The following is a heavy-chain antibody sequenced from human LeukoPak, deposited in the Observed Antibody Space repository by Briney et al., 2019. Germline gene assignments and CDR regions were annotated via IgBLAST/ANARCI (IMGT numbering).Heavy chain of an antibody. V-gene: IGHV3-30*19. CDR2: IWYDGSNK. Sequence: GGSLRLSCAASGFTFSSYGMHWVRQAPGKGLEWVAVIWYDGSNKYYADSVKGRFTISRDNSKNTLYLQTNSLRAEDTAVYYCARDSYSSSPGDYWGQGTLVTVSS. D-gene: IGHD6-6*01. CDR3: ARDSYSSSPGDY. J-gene: IGHJ4*02. CDR1: GFTFSSYG.